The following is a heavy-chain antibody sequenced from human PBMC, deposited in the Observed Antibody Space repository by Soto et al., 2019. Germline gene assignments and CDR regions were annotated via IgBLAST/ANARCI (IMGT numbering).Heavy chain of an antibody. CDR2: ISGSGGST. Sequence: EVQLLESGGGLVQPGGSLRLSCAASGFTFSTYAMTWVRQAPGKGLEWVSGISGSGGSTYYTDSVKGRFTISRDNSKNTLYLQMNSLRADGTAVYYCARDHYTIAVAGSSDDWGQGTLVTVSS. D-gene: IGHD6-19*01. V-gene: IGHV3-23*01. CDR3: ARDHYTIAVAGSSDD. CDR1: GFTFSTYA. J-gene: IGHJ4*02.